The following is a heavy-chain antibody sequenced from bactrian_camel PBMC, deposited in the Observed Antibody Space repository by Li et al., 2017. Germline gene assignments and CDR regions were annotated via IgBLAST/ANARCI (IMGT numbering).Heavy chain of an antibody. CDR1: GNIISTTC. CDR2: IRVSGDGM. V-gene: IGHV3S53*01. D-gene: IGHD7*01. J-gene: IGHJ6*01. Sequence: HVQLVESGGGSVQAEGSLRLSCAASGNIISTTCVAWFRQAPGKRREGVAYIRVSGDGMDYRDSVAGRFTISRDNAKRTLYLEMSSLDPEDTGIYYCTADPYAQVANSRTCSGASSRGTQVTVS. CDR3: TADPYAQVANSRTCSGA.